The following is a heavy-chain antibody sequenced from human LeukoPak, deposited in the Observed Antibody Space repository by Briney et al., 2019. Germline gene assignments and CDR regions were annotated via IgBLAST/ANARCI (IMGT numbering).Heavy chain of an antibody. CDR2: ISGSGVST. D-gene: IGHD2-2*01. Sequence: QAGGSLRLSCAASGFTFSSYVMSWVRQAPGKGLEWVSAISGSGVSTYYADSVKGRFTSSRDNSKNTLYLQMNSLRAEDTAVYYCAKEGCSSASCPFVFWGQGTLVTVSS. CDR1: GFTFSSYV. CDR3: AKEGCSSASCPFVF. J-gene: IGHJ4*02. V-gene: IGHV3-23*01.